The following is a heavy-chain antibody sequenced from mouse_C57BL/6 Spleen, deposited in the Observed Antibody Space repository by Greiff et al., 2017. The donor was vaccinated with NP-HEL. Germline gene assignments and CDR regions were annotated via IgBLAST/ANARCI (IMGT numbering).Heavy chain of an antibody. CDR3: ARSWGAMDY. Sequence: EVKLQESGPELVKPGASVKMSCKASGYTFTDYNMHWVKQSHGKSLEWIGYINPNNGGTSYNQKFKGKATLTVNKSSSTAYMELRSLTSEDSAVYYCARSWGAMDYWGQGTSVTVSS. V-gene: IGHV1-22*01. CDR2: INPNNGGT. J-gene: IGHJ4*01. CDR1: GYTFTDYN.